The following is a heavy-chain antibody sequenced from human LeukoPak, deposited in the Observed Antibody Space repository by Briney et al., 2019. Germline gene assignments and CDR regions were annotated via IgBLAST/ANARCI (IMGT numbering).Heavy chain of an antibody. CDR3: ARDRDYFDY. CDR2: IYHSGST. Sequence: PSETLSLTCAVSGGSISSGGYSWSWIRQPPGKGLEWIGYIYHSGSTYYNPSLKSRVTISVDRSKNQFSLKLSSVTAADTAVYYCARDRDYFDYWGQGTLVTLSS. V-gene: IGHV4-30-2*01. CDR1: GGSISSGGYS. J-gene: IGHJ4*02.